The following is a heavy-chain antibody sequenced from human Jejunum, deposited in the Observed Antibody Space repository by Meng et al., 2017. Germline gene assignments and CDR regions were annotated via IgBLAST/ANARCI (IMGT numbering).Heavy chain of an antibody. J-gene: IGHJ5*02. V-gene: IGHV4-34*01. CDR2: IHFSGTT. Sequence: QVPLPHWAAGLLKSSETLSLTCAVYGGSWTGYYWSWIRQAPEKGLEYIGDIHFSGTTTYMPSLRSRLTLSVDTSNNHFSLKLNSVTAADTATYYCVRRRSGASSLFDLWGPGTLVTVSS. CDR1: GGSWTGYY. D-gene: IGHD2-15*01. CDR3: VRRRSGASSLFDL.